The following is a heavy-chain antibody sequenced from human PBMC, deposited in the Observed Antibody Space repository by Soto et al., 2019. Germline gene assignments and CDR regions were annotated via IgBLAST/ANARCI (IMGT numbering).Heavy chain of an antibody. CDR2: ISAYNGNT. J-gene: IGHJ5*02. D-gene: IGHD1-7*01. CDR3: ARDEGYKWNYGGSGFDP. V-gene: IGHV1-18*01. Sequence: QVQLVQSGAEVKKPGASVKVSCKASGYTFTSYGISWVRQAPGQGLEWMGWISAYNGNTNYAQKLQGRVTMTTDTSTSTAYMELRSMRSADTAVYYCARDEGYKWNYGGSGFDPWGQGTLVTVSS. CDR1: GYTFTSYG.